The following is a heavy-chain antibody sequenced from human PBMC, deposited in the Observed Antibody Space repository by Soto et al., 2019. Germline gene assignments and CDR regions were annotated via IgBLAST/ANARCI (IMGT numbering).Heavy chain of an antibody. CDR1: GFTFSSYA. J-gene: IGHJ5*02. CDR3: AKDSYSSSWYVSVLVSWFDP. D-gene: IGHD6-13*01. Sequence: EVQLLESGGGLVQPGGSLRLSCAASGFTFSSYAMSWVRQAPGKGLXXXXXIXGSGGSTYYADSVKGRFTISRDNSKNTLYLQMNSLRAEDTAVYYCAKDSYSSSWYVSVLVSWFDPWGQGTLVTVSS. V-gene: IGHV3-23*01. CDR2: IXGSGGST.